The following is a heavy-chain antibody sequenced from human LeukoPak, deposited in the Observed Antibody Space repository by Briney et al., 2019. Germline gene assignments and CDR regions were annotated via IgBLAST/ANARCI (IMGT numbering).Heavy chain of an antibody. CDR2: ISPNSGGT. V-gene: IGHV1-2*02. Sequence: ASVKVSCKASGYTFTGYYMHWVRQAPGQGLEWMGWISPNSGGTNYAQKFQGRVTMTRDTSISTAYMELSRLRSDDTAVYYCARVPAAGTWWFDPWGQGTLVTVSS. J-gene: IGHJ5*02. CDR3: ARVPAAGTWWFDP. CDR1: GYTFTGYY. D-gene: IGHD6-13*01.